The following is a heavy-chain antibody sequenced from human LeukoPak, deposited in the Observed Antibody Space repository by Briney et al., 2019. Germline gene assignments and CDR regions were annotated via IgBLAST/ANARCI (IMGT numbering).Heavy chain of an antibody. V-gene: IGHV4-59*12. Sequence: PSETLSLTCTVSGGSISSYYWSWIRQPPGKGLEWIGYIYYSGSTNYNPSLKSRVTISVDTSKNQFSLKLSSVTAADTAVYYCARAGGANCSSTSCSERNWFDPWGQGTLVTVSS. CDR1: GGSISSYY. J-gene: IGHJ5*02. CDR3: ARAGGANCSSTSCSERNWFDP. CDR2: IYYSGST. D-gene: IGHD2-2*01.